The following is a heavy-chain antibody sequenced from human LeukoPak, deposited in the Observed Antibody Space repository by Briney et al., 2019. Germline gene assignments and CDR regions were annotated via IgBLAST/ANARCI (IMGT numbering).Heavy chain of an antibody. D-gene: IGHD2/OR15-2a*01. J-gene: IGHJ4*02. V-gene: IGHV4-30-2*02. CDR1: GGSISSGGYS. CDR3: ARHRNFFDY. CDR2: IYHSGST. Sequence: SQTLSLTCAVSGGSISSGGYSWSWIRQPPGKGLEWIGYIYHSGSTYYNPSLKSRVTISVDTSRNRFSLKLSSVTAADTAVYYCARHRNFFDYWGQGILVTVSS.